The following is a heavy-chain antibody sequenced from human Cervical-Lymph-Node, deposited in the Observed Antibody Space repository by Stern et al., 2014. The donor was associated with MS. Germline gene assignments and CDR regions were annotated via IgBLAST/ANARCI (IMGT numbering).Heavy chain of an antibody. CDR2: IYPGDSDT. Sequence: VQLVQSGAEVKEPGASLKISCQGSGYTFNTYWITWVRQMPGKGLEWMWIIYPGDSDTKYSPSFQGEVSISADKSISTAYLQWSSLKASDSAVYYCARLSSHWWLPDFDSWGQGTLVTVSS. J-gene: IGHJ4*02. D-gene: IGHD5-12*01. CDR3: ARLSSHWWLPDFDS. CDR1: GYTFNTYW. V-gene: IGHV5-51*03.